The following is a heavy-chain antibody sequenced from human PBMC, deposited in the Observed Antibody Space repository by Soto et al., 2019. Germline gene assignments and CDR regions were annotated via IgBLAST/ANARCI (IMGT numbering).Heavy chain of an antibody. CDR3: AKHKTAGVPFYGMDV. Sequence: GGSLRLSCAASGFTFSSYAMSWVRQAPGKGLEWVSPISGGGGRTYYADSVKGRFTISRDNSKNTLYLQMNSLRAEDTAVYYCAKHKTAGVPFYGMDVWGQGTTVTVSS. CDR2: ISGGGGRT. D-gene: IGHD3-10*01. V-gene: IGHV3-23*01. J-gene: IGHJ6*02. CDR1: GFTFSSYA.